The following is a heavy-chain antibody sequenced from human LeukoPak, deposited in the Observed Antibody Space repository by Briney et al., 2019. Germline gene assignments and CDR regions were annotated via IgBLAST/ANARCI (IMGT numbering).Heavy chain of an antibody. CDR1: GFTFSTYA. D-gene: IGHD2-2*01. J-gene: IGHJ5*02. Sequence: GGSLRLSCAASGFTFSTYAMSWVRQAPGKGLEWVSSISGSGGSTYYADSVKGRFTISRDNSKNTLYLQMSSLRAEDTAVYYCARQRTGGYCSSTSCSYWFDPWGQGTLVTVSS. CDR3: ARQRTGGYCSSTSCSYWFDP. CDR2: ISGSGGST. V-gene: IGHV3-23*01.